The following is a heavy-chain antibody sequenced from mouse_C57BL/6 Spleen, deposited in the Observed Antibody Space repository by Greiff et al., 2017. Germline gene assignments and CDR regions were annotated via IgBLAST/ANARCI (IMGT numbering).Heavy chain of an antibody. V-gene: IGHV1-9*01. CDR2: ILPGSGST. CDR3: ARMGYCGTRGYFDV. J-gene: IGHJ1*03. CDR1: GYTFTGYW. D-gene: IGHD1-1*01. Sequence: QVQLKQSGAELMKPGASVKLSCKATGYTFTGYWIEWVKQRPGHGLEWIGEILPGSGSTNYNEKFKGKATFTADTSSNTAYMQLSSLTTEGSAIYYCARMGYCGTRGYFDVWGTGTTVTVSA.